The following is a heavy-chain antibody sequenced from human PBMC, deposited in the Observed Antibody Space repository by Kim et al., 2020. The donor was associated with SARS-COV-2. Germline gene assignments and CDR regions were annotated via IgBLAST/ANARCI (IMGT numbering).Heavy chain of an antibody. CDR1: GGSISSSSYY. CDR3: ASYSSGWLKHNPIEYYYYGMDV. J-gene: IGHJ6*02. CDR2: IYYSGST. D-gene: IGHD6-19*01. V-gene: IGHV4-39*01. Sequence: SETLSLTCTVSGGSISSSSYYWGWIRQPPGKGLEWIGSIYYSGSTYYNPSLKSRVTISVDTSKNQFSLKLSSVTAADTAVYYCASYSSGWLKHNPIEYYYYGMDVWGQGTTVTVSS.